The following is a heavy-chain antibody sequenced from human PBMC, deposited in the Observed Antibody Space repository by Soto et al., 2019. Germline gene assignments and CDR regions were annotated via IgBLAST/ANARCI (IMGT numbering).Heavy chain of an antibody. CDR2: IYYSGST. J-gene: IGHJ3*02. V-gene: IGHV4-61*01. Sequence: QVQLQESGPGLVKPSETLSLTCTVSGGSVSSGSYYWSWIRQPPGKGLEWIGYIYYSGSTNYNPSLKSRVTISVDTSKNQFSLKLSSVTAADTAVYYCARTAGLLYAFDIWGQGTMVTVSS. CDR1: GGSVSSGSYY. CDR3: ARTAGLLYAFDI. D-gene: IGHD6-25*01.